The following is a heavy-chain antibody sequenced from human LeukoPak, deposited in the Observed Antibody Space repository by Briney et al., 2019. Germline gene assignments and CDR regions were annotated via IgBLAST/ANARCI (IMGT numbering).Heavy chain of an antibody. CDR3: ARDAQRGFDYSNSLQY. CDR2: IWSDGSNT. D-gene: IGHD4-11*01. V-gene: IGHV3-33*01. Sequence: GGSLRLSCAASGFIFSHYGLHWVRQAPGKGLEWVVVIWSDGSNTFYAGSVKGRFTISRDNSQNTLFLQMNSLRADDTAMYYCARDAQRGFDYSNSLQYWGHGTLVTVSS. J-gene: IGHJ4*01. CDR1: GFIFSHYG.